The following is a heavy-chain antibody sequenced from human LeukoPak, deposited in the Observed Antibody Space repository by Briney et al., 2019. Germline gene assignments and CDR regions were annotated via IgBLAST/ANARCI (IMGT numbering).Heavy chain of an antibody. Sequence: SVKVSCKASGGTFSSYAISWVRQAPGQGLEWMGGIIPIFGTANYAQKFQGRVTITADESTSTAYMELSSLRPDDTAVYYCARSGPQLGYSYDYAMDVWGQGTTVTVSS. J-gene: IGHJ6*02. CDR2: IIPIFGTA. CDR3: ARSGPQLGYSYDYAMDV. CDR1: GGTFSSYA. D-gene: IGHD3-22*01. V-gene: IGHV1-69*13.